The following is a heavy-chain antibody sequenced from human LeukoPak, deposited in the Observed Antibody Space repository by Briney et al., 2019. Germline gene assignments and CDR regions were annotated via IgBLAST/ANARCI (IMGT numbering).Heavy chain of an antibody. CDR2: IIPIFGTA. CDR1: GGTFSSYA. Sequence: ASVKVSCKASGGTFSSYAISWVRQAPGQGLEWMGGIIPIFGTANYAQKFQGRVTITADESTSTAYMELSGLRSEDTAVYYCARGRYCGGDCYHIDYWGQGTLVTVSS. D-gene: IGHD2-21*02. CDR3: ARGRYCGGDCYHIDY. J-gene: IGHJ4*02. V-gene: IGHV1-69*13.